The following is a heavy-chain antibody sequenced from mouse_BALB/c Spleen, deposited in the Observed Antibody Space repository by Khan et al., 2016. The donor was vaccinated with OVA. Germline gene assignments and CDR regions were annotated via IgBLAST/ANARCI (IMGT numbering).Heavy chain of an antibody. CDR2: IWSDGST. CDR3: ARQPYYRYNIMGK. J-gene: IGHJ4*01. V-gene: IGHV2-6-1*01. D-gene: IGHD2-12*01. Sequence: QVQLKQSGPGLAAPSQSLSITCTISGFSLTNYGVHWVRQPPGKGLEWLVVIWSDGSTTYNSALKSRLTTTKDNSQSQVFVKMNSLQTDDTAMYFGARQPYYRYNIMGKWGQVTSVTVSS. CDR1: GFSLTNYG.